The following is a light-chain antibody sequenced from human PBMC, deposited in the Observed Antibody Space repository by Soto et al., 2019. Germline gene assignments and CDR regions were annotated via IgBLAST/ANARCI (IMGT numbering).Light chain of an antibody. CDR1: QSVRSTY. V-gene: IGKV3-15*01. J-gene: IGKJ4*01. CDR3: QQYGDWPLT. Sequence: EIVMTQSPVTPSVSPGERATLSCRASQSVRSTYLAWYQQKPGQAPRLLIFGVSNRAAGIPARFSGSGSGTECTLTISSLQSEDFAVYYCQQYGDWPLTFGGGTKVEIK. CDR2: GVS.